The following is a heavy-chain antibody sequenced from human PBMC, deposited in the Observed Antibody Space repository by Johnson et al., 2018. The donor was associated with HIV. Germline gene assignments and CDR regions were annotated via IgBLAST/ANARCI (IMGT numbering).Heavy chain of an antibody. CDR3: ARVGVDDAFDI. CDR2: INWNGGSR. V-gene: IGHV3-20*04. D-gene: IGHD2-15*01. CDR1: GFTFSSYA. Sequence: VQLVESGGGLVQPGGSLRLSCAASGFTFSSYAMSCVRQAPGKGLEWVSSINWNGGSRGYADPVKGRFTISRDNAKNSLFLQMNSLRAEDTALYSCARVGVDDAFDIWGQGTMVTVSS. J-gene: IGHJ3*02.